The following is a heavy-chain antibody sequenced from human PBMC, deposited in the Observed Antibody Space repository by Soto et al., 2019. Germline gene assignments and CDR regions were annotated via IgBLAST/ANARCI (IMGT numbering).Heavy chain of an antibody. CDR2: IYYSGST. J-gene: IGHJ4*02. CDR1: GGSISSGGYY. CDR3: ARSRRITMVRGAFDY. V-gene: IGHV4-31*03. Sequence: QVQLQESGPGLVKPSQTLSLTCTVSGGSISSGGYYCSWIRQHPGKGLEWIGYIYYSGSTYYNPSLQRRVTIAVDTSKNQFSLRLSSVTAADTAVYYCARSRRITMVRGAFDYWGQGTLVTVSS. D-gene: IGHD3-10*01.